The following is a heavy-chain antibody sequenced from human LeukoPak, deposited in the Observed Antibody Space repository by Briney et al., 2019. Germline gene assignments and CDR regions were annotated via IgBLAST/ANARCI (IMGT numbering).Heavy chain of an antibody. CDR2: ISSSSSTI. Sequence: PGGSLRLSCAASGFTFSSYSMNWVRQAPGKGREWVSYISSSSSTIYYADSVKGRFTISRDNAKNSLYLQMNSLRAEDTAVYYCARDMVRGVISSGGHDYWGQGTLVTVSS. D-gene: IGHD3-10*01. J-gene: IGHJ4*02. CDR1: GFTFSSYS. CDR3: ARDMVRGVISSGGHDY. V-gene: IGHV3-48*01.